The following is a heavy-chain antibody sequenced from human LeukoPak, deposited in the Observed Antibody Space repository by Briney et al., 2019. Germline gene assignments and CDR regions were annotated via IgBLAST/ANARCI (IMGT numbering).Heavy chain of an antibody. CDR2: ISYDGSNK. CDR3: ARDRQWELLGGAFDY. J-gene: IGHJ4*02. Sequence: GRSLRLSCAASGFTFSSYAMHWVRQAPGKGLEWVAVISYDGSNKYYADSVKGRFTISRDNSKNTLYLQMNSLRAEDTAVYYCARDRQWELLGGAFDYWGQGTLVTVSS. V-gene: IGHV3-30-3*01. D-gene: IGHD1-26*01. CDR1: GFTFSSYA.